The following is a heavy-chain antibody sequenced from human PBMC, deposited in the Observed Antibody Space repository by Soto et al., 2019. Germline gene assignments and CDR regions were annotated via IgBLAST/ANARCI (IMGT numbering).Heavy chain of an antibody. D-gene: IGHD3-10*01. V-gene: IGHV3-64*01. Sequence: EVQLVESGGDLVQPGGSLRLSCAASGFTFSSYAMHWVRQAPGEKMDYVAQISTDGSSTYYENSVKGRFIISRDKSKNKLYVQIGRLSAAETPVDYCAKDGPYYYGSGSYYGVDYWGQGNLVTVSS. CDR2: ISTDGSST. CDR1: GFTFSSYA. J-gene: IGHJ4*02. CDR3: AKDGPYYYGSGSYYGVDY.